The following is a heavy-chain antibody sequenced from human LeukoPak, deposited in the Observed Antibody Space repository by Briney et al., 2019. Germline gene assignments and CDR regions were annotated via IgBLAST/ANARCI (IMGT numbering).Heavy chain of an antibody. J-gene: IGHJ5*02. CDR2: IYYSGTT. V-gene: IGHV4-39*01. CDR1: GASISSCCRY. CDR3: ARHDYNSGSPNINWFDP. D-gene: IGHD3-10*01. Sequence: SETLSLTCIVSGASISSCCRYWGWIRQSPGMGLEWIGSIYYSGTTYYNPSLKSRVTISVDTSKNQFSLKLSFVTAADTAMYFCARHDYNSGSPNINWFDPWGQGTLVTVSS.